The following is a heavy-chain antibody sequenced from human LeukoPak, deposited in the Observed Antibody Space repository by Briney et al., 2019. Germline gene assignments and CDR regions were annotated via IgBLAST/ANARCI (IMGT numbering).Heavy chain of an antibody. CDR2: IYSGGST. CDR1: GFTVSSNY. J-gene: IGHJ6*02. CDR3: ARDSGILPYGMDV. D-gene: IGHD1-26*01. V-gene: IGHV3-66*01. Sequence: PGGSLRLSCAASGFTVSSNYMSWVRQAPGKGLEWVSVIYSGGSTYYADSVKGRFTISRDNSKNTLYLQVNSLRDEDTAVYYCARDSGILPYGMDVWGQGTTVTVSS.